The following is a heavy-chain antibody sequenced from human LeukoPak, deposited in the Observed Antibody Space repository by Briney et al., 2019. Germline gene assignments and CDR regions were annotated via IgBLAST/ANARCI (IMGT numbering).Heavy chain of an antibody. CDR3: ARERRENYYGSGSYNYYYYMDV. Sequence: GGSLRLSCAASGFSFCSYLMSWVRQAPGKGLAWVANTKKGGSEKYYVDSVKGRFTISRDDAKNSLYLQMNSLRAEDTAVYYCARERRENYYGSGSYNYYYYMDVWGKGTTVTVSS. J-gene: IGHJ6*03. V-gene: IGHV3-7*01. D-gene: IGHD3-10*01. CDR1: GFSFCSYL. CDR2: TKKGGSEK.